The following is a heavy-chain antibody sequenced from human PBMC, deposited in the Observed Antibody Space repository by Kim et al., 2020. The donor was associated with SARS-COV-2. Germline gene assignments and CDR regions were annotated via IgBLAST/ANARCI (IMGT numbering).Heavy chain of an antibody. D-gene: IGHD2-21*02. CDR1: GFTFSSYG. Sequence: GGSLRLSCAASGFTFSSYGMHWVRQAPGKGLEWVAVIWYDGSNKYYADSVKGRFTISRDNSKNTLYLQMNSLRAEDTAVYYCARDDFAYCGGDCYRTPLDYYYGMDVWGQGTTVTVSS. CDR3: ARDDFAYCGGDCYRTPLDYYYGMDV. V-gene: IGHV3-33*01. CDR2: IWYDGSNK. J-gene: IGHJ6*02.